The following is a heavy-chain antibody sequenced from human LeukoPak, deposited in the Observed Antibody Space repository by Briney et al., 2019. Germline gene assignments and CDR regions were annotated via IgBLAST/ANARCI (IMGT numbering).Heavy chain of an antibody. Sequence: GESLKISCKGSGYSFTSYWIGWVRQMPGKGLEWMGIIYPGDSDTRYSPSFQGQVTISADKSVSTAYLQWSSLKASDTAMYYCARSRVELLWFGELGYFDYWGQGTLVTVSS. V-gene: IGHV5-51*01. J-gene: IGHJ4*02. CDR2: IYPGDSDT. D-gene: IGHD3-10*01. CDR1: GYSFTSYW. CDR3: ARSRVELLWFGELGYFDY.